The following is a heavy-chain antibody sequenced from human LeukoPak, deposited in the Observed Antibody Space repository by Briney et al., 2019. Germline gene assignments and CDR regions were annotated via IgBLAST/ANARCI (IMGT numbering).Heavy chain of an antibody. Sequence: SQTLSLTCTVSGGSISSGSYYWSWIRQPAGKGLEWIGRIYTSGSTNYNPSLKSRVTISVDTSKNQFSLKLSSVTAADTAVYYCARDRLFGSDAFDIWGQGTLVTVSS. CDR2: IYTSGST. J-gene: IGHJ3*02. CDR1: GGSISSGSYY. D-gene: IGHD2-21*01. V-gene: IGHV4-61*02. CDR3: ARDRLFGSDAFDI.